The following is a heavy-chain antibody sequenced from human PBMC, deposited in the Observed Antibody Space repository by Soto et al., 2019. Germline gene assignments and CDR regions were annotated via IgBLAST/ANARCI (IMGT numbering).Heavy chain of an antibody. J-gene: IGHJ4*02. Sequence: EVQLLESGGGLVQPGGSLRLSCAASGFTFITYGMTWVRQAPGKGLEYVSSITGSGAGTYYAESVKGRFTISRDNSNNTLYLQMNSLRAEDTAVYYCARDAGHLNYWGQGTLVTVSS. CDR3: ARDAGHLNY. CDR1: GFTFITYG. D-gene: IGHD3-10*01. V-gene: IGHV3-23*01. CDR2: ITGSGAGT.